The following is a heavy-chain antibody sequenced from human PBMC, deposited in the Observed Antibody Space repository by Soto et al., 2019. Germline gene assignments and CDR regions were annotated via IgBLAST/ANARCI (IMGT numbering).Heavy chain of an antibody. D-gene: IGHD6-13*01. V-gene: IGHV4-39*01. J-gene: IGHJ4*02. Sequence: ASETLSLTCTVSGGSLGSSSYYWGWIRQSPGKGLEWIGNIYYSGNTFYNPSLKSRVTISVDTSKNQFYLHLSSVTAADTAIFYCASIAAPGTTHFDFWGRGTLVTVSS. CDR2: IYYSGNT. CDR3: ASIAAPGTTHFDF. CDR1: GGSLGSSSYY.